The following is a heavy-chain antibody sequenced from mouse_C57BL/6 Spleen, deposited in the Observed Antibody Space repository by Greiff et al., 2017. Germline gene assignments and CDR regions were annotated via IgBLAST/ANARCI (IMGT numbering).Heavy chain of an antibody. CDR2: ITPGSGCT. Sequence: QVQLQQSGAELVRPGTSVQVSCKASGYAFTNYLIEWVKQRPGQGLEWIGVITPGSGCTNYNEKFKGKATLTADTSSSTAYMQLGSLTSEDSAVYFWARGRNWDGNFEVWGTGTTVTVSS. J-gene: IGHJ1*03. V-gene: IGHV1-54*01. D-gene: IGHD4-1*01. CDR1: GYAFTNYL. CDR3: ARGRNWDGNFEV.